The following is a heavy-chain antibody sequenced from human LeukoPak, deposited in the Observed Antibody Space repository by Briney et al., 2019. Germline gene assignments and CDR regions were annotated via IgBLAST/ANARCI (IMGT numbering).Heavy chain of an antibody. CDR2: IYYSGTT. V-gene: IGHV4-31*03. J-gene: IGHJ4*02. CDR1: GVAISSGGYY. Sequence: PSETLSLTCTVSGVAISSGGYYWSWIRQHPGKGLEWIGYIYYSGTTYYNPSLKSRVTISIDASKNQFSLKLSSVSAADTAVYYCARADVNYGDYVWLRSPFDYWGQGTLVTVSS. D-gene: IGHD4-17*01. CDR3: ARADVNYGDYVWLRSPFDY.